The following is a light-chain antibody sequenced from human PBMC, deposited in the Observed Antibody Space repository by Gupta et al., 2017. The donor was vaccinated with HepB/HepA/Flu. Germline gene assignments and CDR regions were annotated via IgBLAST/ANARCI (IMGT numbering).Light chain of an antibody. CDR3: CSYATSSTYV. CDR1: SSDVGGYNL. V-gene: IGLV2-23*02. J-gene: IGLJ1*01. Sequence: HSAPPPPAAVFGAPGQSITISCTGTSSDVGGYNLVSWYQQHPAKAPKLMIYEVSKRPSGVSNRFSGSKSGNTASLTISGLQAEDEADYYCCSYATSSTYVFGTGTKVTVL. CDR2: EVS.